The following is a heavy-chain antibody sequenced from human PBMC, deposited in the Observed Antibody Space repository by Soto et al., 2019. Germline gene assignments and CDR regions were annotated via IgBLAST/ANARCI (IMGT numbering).Heavy chain of an antibody. CDR3: AKRWFGGTLWSFDY. J-gene: IGHJ4*02. Sequence: GGSLSIYCGASGFAFSSYSLSWVRQAPGQGLEWVSAISGSGGITYYAESVKGRFTISRDNSKNTLYLQINSLRAEDTAVYYCAKRWFGGTLWSFDYWGQGTLVTVSS. CDR1: GFAFSSYS. CDR2: ISGSGGIT. V-gene: IGHV3-23*01. D-gene: IGHD3-10*01.